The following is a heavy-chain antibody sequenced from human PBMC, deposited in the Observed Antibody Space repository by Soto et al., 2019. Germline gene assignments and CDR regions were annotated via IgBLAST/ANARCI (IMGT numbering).Heavy chain of an antibody. CDR2: VPDGTQ. D-gene: IGHD3-16*01. J-gene: IGHJ6*02. CDR1: RAPITTTKW. V-gene: IGHV4-4*02. Sequence: QVELQESGPGLVKPSETLSLTCTVSRAPITTTKWWAWVRLPPGKGLAWIGAVPDGTQQSNPSIASGMTMSVDKHKNPFSLRLTSVTAADTAIYYCATQTISYAWGVRGRGTTVTVSS. CDR3: ATQTISYAWGV.